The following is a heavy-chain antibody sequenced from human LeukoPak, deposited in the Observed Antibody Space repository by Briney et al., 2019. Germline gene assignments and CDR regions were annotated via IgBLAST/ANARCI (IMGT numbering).Heavy chain of an antibody. D-gene: IGHD6-13*01. CDR1: GGSFSGYY. CDR2: INHSGST. J-gene: IGHJ4*02. Sequence: KPSETLSLTCAVYGGSFSGYYWSWIRQPPGKGLEWIGEINHSGSTNYNPSLKSRVTISVDTSKNQFSLKLSSVTAADTAVYYCARHRDSSWNFGYWGQGTLVIVSS. V-gene: IGHV4-34*01. CDR3: ARHRDSSWNFGY.